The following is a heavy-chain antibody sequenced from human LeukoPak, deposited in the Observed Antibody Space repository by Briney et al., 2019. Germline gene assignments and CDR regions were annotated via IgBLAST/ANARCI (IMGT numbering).Heavy chain of an antibody. J-gene: IGHJ3*02. D-gene: IGHD2-15*01. V-gene: IGHV1-46*01. CDR2: INPSGGST. Sequence: ASVKVSCKASGYTFTSYYMHWVRQAPGQGLEWMGIINPSGGSTSYAQKFQGRVTMTRDTSTSTVYMELSSLRSEDTAVYYCARGGDTVVGDGDAFDIWGQGTMVTVSS. CDR3: ARGGDTVVGDGDAFDI. CDR1: GYTFTSYY.